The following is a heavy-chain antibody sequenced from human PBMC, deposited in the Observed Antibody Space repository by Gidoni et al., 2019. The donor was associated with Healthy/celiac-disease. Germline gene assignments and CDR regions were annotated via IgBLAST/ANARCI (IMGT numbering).Heavy chain of an antibody. Sequence: QVQLQESGPGLVKPSETLSLTCTGSGGSISSYYWSWIRQPPGKGLEWIGYIYYSGSTNYNPSLKSRVTISVDTSKNQFSLKLSSVTAADTAVYYCARDKGDGFYYFDYWGQGTLVTVSS. CDR2: IYYSGST. J-gene: IGHJ4*02. CDR3: ARDKGDGFYYFDY. D-gene: IGHD3-10*01. CDR1: GGSISSYY. V-gene: IGHV4-59*01.